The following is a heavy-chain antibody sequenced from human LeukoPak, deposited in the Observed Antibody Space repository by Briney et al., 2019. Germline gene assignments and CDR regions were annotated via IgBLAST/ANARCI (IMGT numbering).Heavy chain of an antibody. CDR2: IYSGGST. CDR3: ARVNYYYYGMDV. CDR1: GFTVSSNY. V-gene: IGHV3-66*01. J-gene: IGHJ6*02. Sequence: GGSLRLSCAASGFTVSSNYMSWVRQAPGKGLEWVSVIYSGGSTYYADSVKGRSTISRDNSKNTLYLQMNSLRAEDTAVYYCARVNYYYYGMDVWGQGTTVTVSS.